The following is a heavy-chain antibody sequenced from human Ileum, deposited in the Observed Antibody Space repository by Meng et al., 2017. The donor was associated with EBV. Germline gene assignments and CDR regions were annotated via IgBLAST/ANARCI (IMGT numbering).Heavy chain of an antibody. CDR2: IYHSGST. CDR1: RDSMTNNNW. D-gene: IGHD2-8*01. J-gene: IGHJ4*02. Sequence: VQLRDSGPLTGTSSGTLSLTCGVSRDSMTNNNWWTWVRQPPGKGLEWIGEIYHSGSTNYNPSLQSRATISVDMSKKQFSLKLRSVTAADTAVYYCARTGVGLAFDYWGLGTLVTVSS. CDR3: ARTGVGLAFDY. V-gene: IGHV4-4*02.